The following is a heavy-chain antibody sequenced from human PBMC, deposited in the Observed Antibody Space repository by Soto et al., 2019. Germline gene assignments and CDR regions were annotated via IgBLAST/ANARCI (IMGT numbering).Heavy chain of an antibody. J-gene: IGHJ4*01. V-gene: IGHV4-38-2*02. CDR1: GYSISSCSY. Sequence: SETLSLTCTVSGYSISSCSYWSWIRQPPTTGPWWMATNNHGGTTSDNRTLKRLSTISVGTSTSQFSLKLTSVTAADTAVYYCARVHVMVVAGSTFDYWGNGTLGTVSS. CDR3: ARVHVMVVAGSTFDY. D-gene: IGHD6-19*01. CDR2: NNHGGTT.